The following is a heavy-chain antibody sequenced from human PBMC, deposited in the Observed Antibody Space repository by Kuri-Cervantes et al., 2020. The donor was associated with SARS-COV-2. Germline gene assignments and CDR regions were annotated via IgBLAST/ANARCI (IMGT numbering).Heavy chain of an antibody. J-gene: IGHJ4*02. V-gene: IGHV3-30*04. CDR2: ISDDGKKK. CDR1: GFTFSSYA. D-gene: IGHD4-17*01. CDR3: ANYFDYGDSVAFDY. Sequence: GESLKISCAASGFTFSSYAIHCVRQAPGKGLEWVAVISDDGKKKYYADSVKGRFTISRDNSKNTLYLQMNSLRAEDTAVYYCANYFDYGDSVAFDYWGQGTLVTVSS.